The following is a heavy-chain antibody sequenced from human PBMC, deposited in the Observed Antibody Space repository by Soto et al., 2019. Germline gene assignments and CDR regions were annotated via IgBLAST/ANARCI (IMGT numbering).Heavy chain of an antibody. V-gene: IGHV3-30*18. J-gene: IGHJ4*02. CDR3: AKDPEYSSSSPYY. Sequence: GSLRLSCAASGFTFSSYGMHWVRQAPGKGLEWVAVISYDGSNKYYADSVKGRFTISRDNSKNTLYLQMNSLRAEDTAVYYCAKDPEYSSSSPYYWGQGTLVTVPQ. CDR2: ISYDGSNK. CDR1: GFTFSSYG. D-gene: IGHD6-6*01.